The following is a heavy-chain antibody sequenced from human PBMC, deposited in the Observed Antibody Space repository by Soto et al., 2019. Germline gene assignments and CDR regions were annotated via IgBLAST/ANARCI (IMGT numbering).Heavy chain of an antibody. J-gene: IGHJ4*02. V-gene: IGHV4-34*01. CDR2: INHSGST. Sequence: SETLSLTCAVYGGSFSGYYWSWIRQPPGKGLEWIGEINHSGSTNYNPSLKSRVTISVDTSKNQFSLKLSSVAAADTAVYYCASGTYGDFSFDYWGQGTLVTVSS. D-gene: IGHD4-17*01. CDR3: ASGTYGDFSFDY. CDR1: GGSFSGYY.